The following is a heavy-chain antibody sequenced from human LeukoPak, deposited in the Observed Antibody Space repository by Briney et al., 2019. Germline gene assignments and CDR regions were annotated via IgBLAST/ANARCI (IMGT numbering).Heavy chain of an antibody. V-gene: IGHV1-2*02. J-gene: IGHJ4*02. D-gene: IGHD3-3*01. CDR3: ASRPNIFGVVNSPLRQLDY. CDR2: INPKSGDP. CDR1: GYRFTGYY. Sequence: GASVKVSCKTSGYRFTGYYMHWVRQAPGQGLEWMGWINPKSGDPIYVQKFQGRVTLTRDTSIDTVYLELSSLKSDDTAVYYCASRPNIFGVVNSPLRQLDYWGQGTLVTVSS.